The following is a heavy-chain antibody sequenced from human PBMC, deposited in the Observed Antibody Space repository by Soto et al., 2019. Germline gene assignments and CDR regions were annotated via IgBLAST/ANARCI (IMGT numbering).Heavy chain of an antibody. CDR1: GFTFATYA. J-gene: IGHJ6*02. CDR3: AKRGPGSDYYYGLDV. D-gene: IGHD2-15*01. Sequence: EVQLLESGGGLVQPGGSLRLSCVPSGFTFATYAMSWVRQIPGKGLEWVSTISASGSTTYYADSVKGRFTISRDNVKKTRHLQLNSVTAEDAAVYYCAKRGPGSDYYYGLDVWGQGTTVTFSS. CDR2: ISASGSTT. V-gene: IGHV3-23*01.